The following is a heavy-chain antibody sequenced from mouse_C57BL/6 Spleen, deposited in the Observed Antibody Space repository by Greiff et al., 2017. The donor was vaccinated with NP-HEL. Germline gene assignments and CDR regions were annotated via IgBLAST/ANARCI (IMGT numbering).Heavy chain of an antibody. V-gene: IGHV5-17*01. CDR2: ISSGSSTI. J-gene: IGHJ3*01. CDR1: GFTFSDYG. CDR3: ARNYDYPSAWFAY. D-gene: IGHD2-4*01. Sequence: EVQRVESGGGLVKPGGSLKLSCAASGFTFSDYGMHWVRQAPEKGLEWVAYISSGSSTIYYADTVKGRFTISRDNAKNTLFLQMTSLRSEDTAMYYCARNYDYPSAWFAYWGQGTLVTVSA.